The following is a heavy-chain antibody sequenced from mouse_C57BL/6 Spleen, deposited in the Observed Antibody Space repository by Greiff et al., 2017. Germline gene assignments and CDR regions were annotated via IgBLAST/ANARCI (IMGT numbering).Heavy chain of an antibody. Sequence: EVQLQQSGPELVKPGASVKISCTASGYSFTDYNMNWVKQSNGKSLEWIGVINPNYGTTSYNQKFKGKATLPVDQSSSTAYMQLNSLTSEDAAVYYCARDYYCSSYPFAFWGKGTLVTVSA. CDR3: ARDYYCSSYPFAF. V-gene: IGHV1-39*01. CDR1: GYSFTDYN. D-gene: IGHD1-1*01. J-gene: IGHJ3*01. CDR2: INPNYGTT.